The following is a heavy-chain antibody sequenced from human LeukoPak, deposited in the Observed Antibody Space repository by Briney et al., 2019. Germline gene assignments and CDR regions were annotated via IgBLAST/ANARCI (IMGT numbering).Heavy chain of an antibody. CDR1: GYTFTSYG. D-gene: IGHD3-3*01. CDR2: ISAYNGNT. V-gene: IGHV1-18*01. J-gene: IGHJ4*02. CDR3: ARCPYYDFWSGERPDPFDY. Sequence: ASVKVSCKASGYTFTSYGISWVRPAPGQGLEWMGWISAYNGNTNYAQKLQGRVTMTTDTSTSTAYMELRSLRSDDTAVYYCARCPYYDFWSGERPDPFDYWGQGTLVTVSS.